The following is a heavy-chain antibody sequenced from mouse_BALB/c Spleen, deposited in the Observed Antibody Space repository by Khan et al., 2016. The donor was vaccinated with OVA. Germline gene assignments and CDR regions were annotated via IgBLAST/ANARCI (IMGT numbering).Heavy chain of an antibody. D-gene: IGHD3-1*01. J-gene: IGHJ3*01. CDR2: IRYDGNS. CDR1: GYSITSGYF. V-gene: IGHV3-6*02. Sequence: EVELVESGPGLMKPSQSLSLTCSVTGYSITSGYFWNWIRQFPGNKLEWMGYIRYDGNSNYNPSLKNRISITRDTSKNQFFLKLNSVTPEDTATYYCARGGSSGPAWFAYWGQGTLVTVSA. CDR3: ARGGSSGPAWFAY.